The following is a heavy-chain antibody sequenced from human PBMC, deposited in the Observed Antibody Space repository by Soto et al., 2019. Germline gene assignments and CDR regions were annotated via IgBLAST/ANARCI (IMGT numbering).Heavy chain of an antibody. V-gene: IGHV4-39*01. CDR3: GKVLVGASRHTDVDS. Sequence: QVQLKESGPGLVKTLETLSLSCSVTGVSLNTGHYYWVWIRQPPGKGLSLIGSVYYDGTTYSNPSLTRRVTVSIYRSKNQISPTLKSVTAADTGICYCGKVLVGASRHTDVDSGGQETLVSVSS. J-gene: IGHJ4*02. D-gene: IGHD2-15*01. CDR1: GVSLNTGHYY. CDR2: VYYDGTT.